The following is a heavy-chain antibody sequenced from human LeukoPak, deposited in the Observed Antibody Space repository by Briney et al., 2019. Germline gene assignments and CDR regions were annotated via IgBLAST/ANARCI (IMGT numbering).Heavy chain of an antibody. J-gene: IGHJ4*01. D-gene: IGHD6-25*01. Sequence: GGPLRLSCAASGFSFTTHWMSWVRQAPGKGLEWVANIEADAKSEYYVDSVKGRFTISRDNAKNSLFLQMNNLRAEDTAVYYCAKDWRGGHTFDQWGHGTLVTVSS. CDR3: AKDWRGGHTFDQ. CDR2: IEADAKSE. CDR1: GFSFTTHW. V-gene: IGHV3-7*01.